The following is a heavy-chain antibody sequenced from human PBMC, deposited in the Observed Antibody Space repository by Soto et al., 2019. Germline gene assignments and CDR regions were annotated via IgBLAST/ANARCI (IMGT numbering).Heavy chain of an antibody. CDR1: GDTFSNYD. J-gene: IGHJ4*02. D-gene: IGHD3-10*01. Sequence: VQLVQSGAEVKEPGSSVKVSCKASGDTFSNYDTTWVRQAPGQGLEWVGAIIPLFGTTNYAQKFQGRVTVTADEATKTAYMELSSLTSEDTAVYYCARVFPDTWVEPVAVRGYFFTGGQGTLVTVSS. CDR2: IIPLFGTT. V-gene: IGHV1-69*01. CDR3: ARVFPDTWVEPVAVRGYFFT.